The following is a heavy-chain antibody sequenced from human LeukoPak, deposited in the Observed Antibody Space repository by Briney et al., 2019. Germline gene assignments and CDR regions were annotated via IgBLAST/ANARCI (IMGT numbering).Heavy chain of an antibody. CDR1: GGSISSTVW. D-gene: IGHD4-23*01. V-gene: IGHV4-4*02. Sequence: NPSGTLSLTCAVSGGSISSTVWWSWVRQPPGKGLEWIGDIFHYGTTNYNPSLKSRLTMSVDTSTNQFSLKLNSVTAADTAVYYCAGWGVDYGGKFDYPDYWGQGMLVTVSS. CDR2: IFHYGTT. CDR3: AGWGVDYGGKFDYPDY. J-gene: IGHJ4*02.